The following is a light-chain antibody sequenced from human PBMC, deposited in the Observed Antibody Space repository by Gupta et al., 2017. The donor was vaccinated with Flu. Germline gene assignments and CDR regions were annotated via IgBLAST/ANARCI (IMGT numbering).Light chain of an antibody. CDR1: SRSSYY. V-gene: IGLV3-19*01. J-gene: IGLJ3*02. CDR2: GEN. CDR3: NSRESSGNHLWV. Sequence: SSELTQDPAVSVALGQTVRITGQGDSRSSYYASWYQQTTGQAPGLVIYGENKRPSGIPARFSGSRSGNTASFTITGAQAEEEADYYCNSRESSGNHLWVFGGGTKLTVL.